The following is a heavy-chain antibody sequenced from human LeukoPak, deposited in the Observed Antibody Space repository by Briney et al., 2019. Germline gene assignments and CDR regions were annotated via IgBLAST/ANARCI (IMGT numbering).Heavy chain of an antibody. CDR2: INHSGST. CDR3: ARMGIVVVPAATIENWFDP. J-gene: IGHJ5*02. D-gene: IGHD2-2*03. CDR1: GGSFSGYY. V-gene: IGHV4-34*01. Sequence: PSETLSLTCGVYGGSFSGYYWSWIRQPPGKGLEWLGEINHSGSTNYNPSLKSRVTISVDKSKNQFSLKLSSVTAADTAVYYCARMGIVVVPAATIENWFDPWGQGTLVTVSS.